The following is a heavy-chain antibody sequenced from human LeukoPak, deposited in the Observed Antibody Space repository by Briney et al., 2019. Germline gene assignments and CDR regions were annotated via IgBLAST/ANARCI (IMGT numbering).Heavy chain of an antibody. CDR1: GFAFSSYA. CDR3: AKSYDSSGYYQY. D-gene: IGHD3-22*01. V-gene: IGHV3-23*01. J-gene: IGHJ4*02. CDR2: ITGSGGST. Sequence: GGSLRLSCAASGFAFSSYAMSWVRQAPGKGLEWVSAITGSGGSTYYADSVKGRFTISRDNAKNTLFLQMNSLRAEDTAVYYCAKSYDSSGYYQYWGQGTLVTVSS.